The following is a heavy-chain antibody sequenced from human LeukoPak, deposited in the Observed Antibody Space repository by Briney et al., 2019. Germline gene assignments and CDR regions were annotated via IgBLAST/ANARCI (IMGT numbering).Heavy chain of an antibody. CDR1: GFTFSSYG. CDR3: AKDLIAVAGRDWYFDL. CDR2: ISYDGSNK. D-gene: IGHD6-19*01. V-gene: IGHV3-30*18. Sequence: PGGSLRLSRAASGFTFSSYGMHWVRQAPGKGLEWVAVISYDGSNKYYADSVKGRFTISRDNSKNTLYLQMNSLRAEDTAVYYCAKDLIAVAGRDWYFDLWGRGTLVTVSS. J-gene: IGHJ2*01.